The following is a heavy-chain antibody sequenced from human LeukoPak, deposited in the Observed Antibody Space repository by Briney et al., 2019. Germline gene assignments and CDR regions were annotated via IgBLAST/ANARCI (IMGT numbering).Heavy chain of an antibody. CDR3: ARGGFPATWYDFDY. D-gene: IGHD6-13*01. CDR2: LFSGGST. CDR1: GFTVSGNF. V-gene: IGHV3-66*01. J-gene: IGHJ4*02. Sequence: PGGSLRLSCAASGFTVSGNFMNWVRQAPGKGLEWVSVLFSGGSTYYADSVKGRFTISRDNSKNTLYLQMNSLRAEDTAVYYCARGGFPATWYDFDYWGQGTLVTVSS.